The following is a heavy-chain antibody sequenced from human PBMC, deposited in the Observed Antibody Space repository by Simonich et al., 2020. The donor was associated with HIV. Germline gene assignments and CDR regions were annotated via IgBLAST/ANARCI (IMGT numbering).Heavy chain of an antibody. J-gene: IGHJ5*02. CDR3: ATVPYSNSFNWFDP. CDR2: FEPEYGET. D-gene: IGHD4-4*01. Sequence: QVQLVQSGAEVKKPGASVKVSCKVSGYTLTELSMHWVRQAPGKGLEWMGGFEPEYGETNYAQKFQGRVTMTEDTSTDTAYMELSSLRSEDTAVYYCATVPYSNSFNWFDPWGQGTLVTVSS. V-gene: IGHV1-24*01. CDR1: GYTLTELS.